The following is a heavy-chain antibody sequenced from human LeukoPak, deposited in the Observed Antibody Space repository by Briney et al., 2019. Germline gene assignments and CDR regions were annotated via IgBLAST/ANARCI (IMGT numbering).Heavy chain of an antibody. CDR2: LNGGGDTT. CDR1: GFTFSSYG. CDR3: ARDSSEMSYNYYYYYMDV. Sequence: GGSLRLSCVASGFTFSSYGMSWVRQAPGKGLEWVSSLNGGGDTTYYADSVKGRFTISRDNSKNTLYLQMNSLRAEDTAVYYCARDSSEMSYNYYYYYMDVWGKGTTVTVSS. V-gene: IGHV3-23*01. D-gene: IGHD2-2*01. J-gene: IGHJ6*03.